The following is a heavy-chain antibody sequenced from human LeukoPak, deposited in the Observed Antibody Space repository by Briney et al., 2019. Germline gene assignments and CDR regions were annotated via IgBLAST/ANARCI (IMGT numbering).Heavy chain of an antibody. CDR1: GGSISSGGYY. J-gene: IGHJ4*02. V-gene: IGHV4-31*03. D-gene: IGHD6-6*01. CDR2: IYYSGST. CDR3: ASGYSSSSDHRKIDY. Sequence: SETLSLTCTVSGGSISSGGYYWSWIRQHPGKGLEWIGYIYYSGSTYYNPSLKSRVTISVDTSKNQFSLKLSSVTAADTAVYYCASGYSSSSDHRKIDYWGQGTLVTVSS.